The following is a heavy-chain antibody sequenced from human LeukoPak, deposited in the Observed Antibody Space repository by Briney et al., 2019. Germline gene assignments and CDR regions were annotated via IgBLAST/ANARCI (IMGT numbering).Heavy chain of an antibody. V-gene: IGHV3-74*01. CDR3: ARDLTDDVAPFDY. Sequence: GGSLRLSCAASGFTFSSYWMHWVRQAPAKGLVWVSRINSDGSSTSYADSVKGRFTISRDNAKNTLYLQMNSLRAEDTAVYYCARDLTDDVAPFDYWGQGTLVTVSS. D-gene: IGHD1-1*01. CDR1: GFTFSSYW. CDR2: INSDGSST. J-gene: IGHJ4*02.